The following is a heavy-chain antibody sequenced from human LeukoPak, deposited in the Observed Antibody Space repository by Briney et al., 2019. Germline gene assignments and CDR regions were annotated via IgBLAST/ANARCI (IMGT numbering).Heavy chain of an antibody. Sequence: SETLSLTCTVSGGSISSYYWSWIRQPPGKGLEWIGYIYYSGSTNYNPSLKSRITISVDTSKNQFSLKLSSVTAADTAVYYCARGGGLHPFDYWGQGTLVTVSS. J-gene: IGHJ4*02. D-gene: IGHD2-15*01. CDR2: IYYSGST. V-gene: IGHV4-59*01. CDR1: GGSISSYY. CDR3: ARGGGLHPFDY.